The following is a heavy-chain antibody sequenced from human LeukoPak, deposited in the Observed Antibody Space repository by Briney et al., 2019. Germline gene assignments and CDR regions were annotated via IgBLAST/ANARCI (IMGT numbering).Heavy chain of an antibody. V-gene: IGHV3-48*01. CDR3: ARDLFGPLDY. CDR1: GFPFSSYS. D-gene: IGHD2-21*01. Sequence: GGSLGLSCAASGFPFSSYSMNWVRQPPGKGLEWVSYISSSSSTIYYAGSVKGRFTISRDNAKNSLYLQMNSLRAEDTAVYYCARDLFGPLDYWGQGTLVTVSS. CDR2: ISSSSSTI. J-gene: IGHJ4*02.